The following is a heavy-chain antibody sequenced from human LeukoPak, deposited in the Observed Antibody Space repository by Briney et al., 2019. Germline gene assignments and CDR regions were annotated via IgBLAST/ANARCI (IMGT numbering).Heavy chain of an antibody. CDR3: ARQVNFYDFWSGYYRQSDYYYYYMDV. CDR1: GYNFATHW. CDR2: IYPGDSDT. V-gene: IGHV5-51*01. D-gene: IGHD3-3*01. J-gene: IGHJ6*03. Sequence: GESLKISCKGSGYNFATHWITWVRQMPGQGLEGMGIIYPGDSDTRYSPSLQGQVTISADKSISTAYLQWSSLKASDTAMYYCARQVNFYDFWSGYYRQSDYYYYYMDVWGKGTTVTVSS.